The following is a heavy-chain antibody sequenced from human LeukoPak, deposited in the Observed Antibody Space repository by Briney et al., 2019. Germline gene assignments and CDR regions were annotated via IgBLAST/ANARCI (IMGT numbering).Heavy chain of an antibody. CDR2: IYYSGST. Sequence: SETLSLTCTVSGGSISSYYWSWIRQPPGKGLEWLGYIYYSGSTNYNPSLKSRVTISVDTSKNQFSLKLSSVTAADTAVYYCTRHPSGSYGLFAFGIWGQGTMVTVSS. CDR3: TRHPSGSYGLFAFGI. D-gene: IGHD1-26*01. J-gene: IGHJ3*02. CDR1: GGSISSYY. V-gene: IGHV4-59*08.